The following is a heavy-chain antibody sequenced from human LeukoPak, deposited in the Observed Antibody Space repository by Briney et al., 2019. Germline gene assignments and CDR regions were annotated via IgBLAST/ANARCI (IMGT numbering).Heavy chain of an antibody. J-gene: IGHJ3*02. Sequence: NPSETLSLTCAVYGGSFSGYYWSWIRQPPGKGLEWIGYIYYSGSTNYNPSLKSRVTISVDTSKNQFSLKLSSVTAADTAVYYCARRRRWLSRAGLVYAFDIWGQGTMVTVSS. CDR3: ARRRRWLSRAGLVYAFDI. CDR2: IYYSGST. V-gene: IGHV4-59*01. D-gene: IGHD5-24*01. CDR1: GGSFSGYY.